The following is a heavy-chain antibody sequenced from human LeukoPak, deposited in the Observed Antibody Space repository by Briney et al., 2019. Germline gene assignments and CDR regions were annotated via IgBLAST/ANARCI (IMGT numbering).Heavy chain of an antibody. D-gene: IGHD6-19*01. Sequence: GESLKISCKGSGYSFTSYWIGWVRQMPGKGLEWMGIIYPGDSDTRYSPSFQGQVTISADKSISTAYLQWSSLKASDSAMYYCARQDRLWQWLGVNWGPGTLVAVSS. J-gene: IGHJ4*02. CDR2: IYPGDSDT. CDR3: ARQDRLWQWLGVN. V-gene: IGHV5-51*01. CDR1: GYSFTSYW.